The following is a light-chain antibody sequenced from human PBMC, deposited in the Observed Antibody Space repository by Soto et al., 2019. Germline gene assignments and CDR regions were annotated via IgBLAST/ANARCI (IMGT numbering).Light chain of an antibody. J-gene: IGKJ1*01. CDR3: QQSSDWPRT. CDR1: QSVSNR. V-gene: IGKV3-15*01. Sequence: EIVMTQSPATLSVSPGERATLSCRPSQSVSNRLAWYQQRPGQAPRLLIYRASARATGIPARFSGSGSGTEFTLTISSLQSEDFAIYYCQQSSDWPRTFGQGTKVEIK. CDR2: RAS.